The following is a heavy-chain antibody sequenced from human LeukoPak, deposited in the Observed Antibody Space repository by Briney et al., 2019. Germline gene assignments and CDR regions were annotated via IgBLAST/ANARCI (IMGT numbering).Heavy chain of an antibody. CDR1: GGSISSGGYS. V-gene: IGHV4-30-2*01. Sequence: PSQTLSLTCAVSGGSISSGGYSWSWIRQPPGKGLEWIVYIYHSGSTYYNPSLKGRVTISVDRSKNQFSLKLSSVTAADTAVYYCARDYYDSSGYYLPPLVYYWGQGTLVTVSS. J-gene: IGHJ4*02. CDR2: IYHSGST. CDR3: ARDYYDSSGYYLPPLVYY. D-gene: IGHD3-22*01.